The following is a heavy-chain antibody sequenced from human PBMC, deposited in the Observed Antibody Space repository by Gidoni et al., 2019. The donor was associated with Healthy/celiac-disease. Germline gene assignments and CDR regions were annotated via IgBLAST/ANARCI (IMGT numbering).Heavy chain of an antibody. J-gene: IGHJ1*01. D-gene: IGHD3-22*01. CDR3: ARDSSVGAEYFQH. V-gene: IGHV3-30-3*01. CDR2: ISYDGSNK. Sequence: WVAVISYDGSNKYYADSVKGRFTISRDNSKNTLYLQMNSLRAEDTAVYYCARDSSVGAEYFQHWGQGTLVTVSS.